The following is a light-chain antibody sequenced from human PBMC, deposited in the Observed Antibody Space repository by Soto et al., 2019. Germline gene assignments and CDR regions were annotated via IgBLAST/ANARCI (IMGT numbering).Light chain of an antibody. CDR3: LQYNNWPYT. J-gene: IGKJ2*01. Sequence: EIVMTQSPATLSVSPGERATLSCRASQSVVSNLAWYQQKPGQAPRLLIHGTTTRATGIPARFSGRWSETEFTLTISSLQSEDFAFYYCLQYNNWPYTFGQGTKLEIK. V-gene: IGKV3-15*01. CDR2: GTT. CDR1: QSVVSN.